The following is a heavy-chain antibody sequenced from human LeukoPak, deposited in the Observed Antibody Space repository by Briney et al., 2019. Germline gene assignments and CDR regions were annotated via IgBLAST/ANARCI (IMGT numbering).Heavy chain of an antibody. CDR1: GFTFSSYA. D-gene: IGHD2-2*01. CDR2: ISSSSDTI. CDR3: ARDTRGDSDY. V-gene: IGHV3-48*04. J-gene: IGHJ4*02. Sequence: PGGSLRLSCAASGFTFSSYAMSWVRQAPGKGLEWISYISSSSDTIYYADSVKGRFTISRDNAKNSLYLQMNSLRAEDTAVYYCARDTRGDSDYWGQGTLVTVSS.